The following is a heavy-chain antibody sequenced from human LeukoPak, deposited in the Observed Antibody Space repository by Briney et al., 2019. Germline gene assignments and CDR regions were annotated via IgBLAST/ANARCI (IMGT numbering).Heavy chain of an antibody. CDR3: AKDEAAAGTWFDY. D-gene: IGHD6-13*01. CDR2: IWYDGSNK. V-gene: IGHV3-33*06. CDR1: GFTFSSYG. J-gene: IGHJ4*02. Sequence: QTGGSLRLSCAASGFTFSSYGMHWVRQAPGKGLEWVAVIWYDGSNKHYADSVKGRFTISRDNSKNTLYLQMNSLRAEDTAVYYCAKDEAAAGTWFDYWGQGTLVTVSS.